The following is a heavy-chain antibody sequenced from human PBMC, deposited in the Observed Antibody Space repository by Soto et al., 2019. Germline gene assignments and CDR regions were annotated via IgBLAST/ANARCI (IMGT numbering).Heavy chain of an antibody. D-gene: IGHD3-10*01. CDR1: GGTFSSYA. CDR3: ARDSDHYGSGSDSPMLSYDYGMDV. J-gene: IGHJ6*01. V-gene: IGHV1-69*06. Sequence: SVKVSCKASGGTFSSYAISWVRQAPGQGLEWMGGIIPIFGTANYAQKFQGRVTITPDKSTSTAYMELSSLRSENTAVYYCARDSDHYGSGSDSPMLSYDYGMDVWGQGSTVSVSS. CDR2: IIPIFGTA.